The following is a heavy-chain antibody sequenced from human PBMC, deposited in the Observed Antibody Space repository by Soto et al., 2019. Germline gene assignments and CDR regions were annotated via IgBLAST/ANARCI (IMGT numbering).Heavy chain of an antibody. Sequence: SSETLSLTCTVSGGSIISSSYYWGWIRQPPGKGLEWIGSIYYSGSTYYNPSLKSRVTISVDTSKNQFSLKLSSVTAADTAVYYCATYCSSTSHRPYYYYYYMDVWGKGTTVTVSS. J-gene: IGHJ6*03. CDR1: GGSIISSSYY. CDR2: IYYSGST. V-gene: IGHV4-39*01. D-gene: IGHD2-2*01. CDR3: ATYCSSTSHRPYYYYYYMDV.